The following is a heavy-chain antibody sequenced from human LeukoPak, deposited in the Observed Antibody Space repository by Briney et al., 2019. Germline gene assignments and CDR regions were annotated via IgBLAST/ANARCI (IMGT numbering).Heavy chain of an antibody. D-gene: IGHD3-10*01. CDR3: ARVWFGDQSNYYYYGMDV. CDR1: GGSISRYY. J-gene: IGHJ6*02. CDR2: IYYSGST. Sequence: SETLSLTCTVSGGSISRYYWSWIRQPPGKGLEWIGYIYYSGSTNYNPSLKSRVTISVVTSKNQFSLKLSSAPAADTAVYYCARVWFGDQSNYYYYGMDVWGQGTTVTVSS. V-gene: IGHV4-59*01.